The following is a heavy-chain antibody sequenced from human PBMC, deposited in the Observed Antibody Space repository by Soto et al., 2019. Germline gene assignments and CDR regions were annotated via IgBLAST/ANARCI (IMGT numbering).Heavy chain of an antibody. CDR1: GFTFSSHA. D-gene: IGHD6-19*01. J-gene: IGHJ3*01. CDR3: ARDGGVVVAVDAFDV. CDR2: ITWNGATT. V-gene: IGHV3-20*04. Sequence: GGSLRLSCAASGFTFSSHAMGWVRQAPGKGLEWVSGITWNGATTGYADSVKGRFTISRDNAKNSLYLQMNSLRVEDTALYYCARDGGVVVAVDAFDVWGQGTMVTVSS.